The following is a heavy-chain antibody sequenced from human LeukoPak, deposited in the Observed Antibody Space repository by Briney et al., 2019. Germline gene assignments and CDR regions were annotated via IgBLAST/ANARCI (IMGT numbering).Heavy chain of an antibody. V-gene: IGHV4-39*01. D-gene: IGHD3-22*01. CDR2: IYYSGTT. Sequence: PSETLSLTCTVSGGSISSSSYYWGWIRQPPGKGLEWIGSIYYSGTTYYNPTLKSRVTISVDTSKNQFSLKLTSVTAADTAVYYCVRSGSGFSARRYYMDVWGKGTTVTVSS. CDR1: GGSISSSSYY. J-gene: IGHJ6*03. CDR3: VRSGSGFSARRYYMDV.